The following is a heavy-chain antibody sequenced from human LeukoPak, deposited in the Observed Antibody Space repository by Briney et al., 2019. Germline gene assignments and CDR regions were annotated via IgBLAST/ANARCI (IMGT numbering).Heavy chain of an antibody. J-gene: IGHJ4*02. Sequence: SETLSLTCAVSGGSISSGGYSWSWIRQPPGKGLEWIGYIYHSGSTYYNPSLKSRVTISVDTSKNQFSLKLSSVTAADTAVYYCARIYSSGWSDYWGQGTLVTVSS. CDR1: GGSISSGGYS. V-gene: IGHV4-30-2*05. CDR3: ARIYSSGWSDY. D-gene: IGHD6-19*01. CDR2: IYHSGST.